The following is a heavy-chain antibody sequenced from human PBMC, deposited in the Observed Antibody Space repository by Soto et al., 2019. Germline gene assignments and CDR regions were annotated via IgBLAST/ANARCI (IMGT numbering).Heavy chain of an antibody. Sequence: QVQLVQSGAEVKKPGSSVKVSCKASGGTFSSYAISWVRQAPGQGREWMGGIIPIFGTANYAQKFQGRVTITADASTSTAYMELSSLKSEDTAVDYCAGIVQPSYYYRMDVWGQGTTVTVSS. CDR1: GGTFSSYA. J-gene: IGHJ6*02. CDR2: IIPIFGTA. V-gene: IGHV1-69*12. CDR3: AGIVQPSYYYRMDV. D-gene: IGHD3-22*01.